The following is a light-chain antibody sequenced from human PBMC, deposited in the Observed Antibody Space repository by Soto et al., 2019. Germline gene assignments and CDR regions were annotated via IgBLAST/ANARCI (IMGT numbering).Light chain of an antibody. CDR2: EVS. CDR1: SSDIGAYIY. V-gene: IGLV2-14*03. Sequence: QSALTQPASVSGSPGQSITIPCTGTSSDIGAYIYVSWYQQHPGKAPKLIISEVSNRPSGVSDRFSGSKSANTASLTISGLQPEDEGDYYCSSHTTKNTWIFGGGTKVTVL. J-gene: IGLJ2*01. CDR3: SSHTTKNTWI.